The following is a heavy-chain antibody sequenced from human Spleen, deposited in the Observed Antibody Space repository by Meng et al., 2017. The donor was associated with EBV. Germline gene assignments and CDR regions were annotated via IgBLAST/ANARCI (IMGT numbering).Heavy chain of an antibody. V-gene: IGHV1-18*01. J-gene: IGHJ5*02. CDR2: ISAYNGDT. CDR1: GYTFTSYG. Sequence: QVQLVQSGAEGKKPGASAKVSCKASGYTFTSYGISWVRQAPGQGLEWMGWISAYNGDTNYAQKLQGRVTMTTDTSTSTAYMDLRSLRSDDTAVYYCARDGPLVRGRRNWFDTWGQGTLVTVAS. D-gene: IGHD3-10*01. CDR3: ARDGPLVRGRRNWFDT.